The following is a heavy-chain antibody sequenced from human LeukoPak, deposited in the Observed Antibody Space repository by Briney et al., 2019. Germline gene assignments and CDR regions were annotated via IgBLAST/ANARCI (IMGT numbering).Heavy chain of an antibody. CDR1: GFTFSSYA. D-gene: IGHD5-18*01. V-gene: IGHV3-64*01. J-gene: IGHJ3*02. CDR2: ISSNGGST. CDR3: ARGVGGYSYVRTFDI. Sequence: GGSLRLSCAASGFTFSSYAMHWVRQAPGEGLEYVSAISSNGGSTYYANSVKGRFTISRDNSKNTLYLQMGSLKAEDMALYYCARGVGGYSYVRTFDIWGQGTMVTVSS.